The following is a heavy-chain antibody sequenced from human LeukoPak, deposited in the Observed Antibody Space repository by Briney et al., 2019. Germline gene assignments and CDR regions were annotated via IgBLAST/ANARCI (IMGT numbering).Heavy chain of an antibody. CDR3: VKDAYYGSGKGSDY. CDR1: GFILNNYA. Sequence: GGSLRLSCSASGFILNNYAMHWVRQAPGKGLESVSTSVGTGGSVYYADSVKGRFTISRDNSKNTLYLQMSSLRADDTAIYYCVKDAYYGSGKGSDYWGQGTLVTVSS. J-gene: IGHJ4*02. D-gene: IGHD3-10*01. CDR2: SVGTGGSV. V-gene: IGHV3-64D*09.